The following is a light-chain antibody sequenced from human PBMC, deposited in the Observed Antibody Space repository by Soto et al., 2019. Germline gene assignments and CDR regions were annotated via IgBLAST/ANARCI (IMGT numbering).Light chain of an antibody. V-gene: IGKV3-15*01. CDR1: QSVGSN. J-gene: IGKJ4*01. CDR2: SAS. CDR3: QQYKNWPLT. Sequence: EIVMTQSPATLSVSPGERATLSCRASQSVGSNLAWYQQKPGQAPRLLIYSASTRATGTPARFSGSGSGTEFTLSISSLQSEDFAIYYCQQYKNWPLTFGGGTKVEIK.